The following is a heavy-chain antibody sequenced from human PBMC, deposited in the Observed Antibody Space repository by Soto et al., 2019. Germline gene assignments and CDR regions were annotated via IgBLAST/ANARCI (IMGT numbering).Heavy chain of an antibody. J-gene: IGHJ6*02. V-gene: IGHV1-69*12. Sequence: QVQLVQSGAEVKKPGSSVKVSCKASGGTFSSYAISWVRQAPGQGLEWMGGIIPIFGTANYAQKFQGRVTITADESRSTAYMELISLSAEDTAVYYWARPNPEYRSGSDYYYGMDVWGQGTTVTVSS. D-gene: IGHD6-19*01. CDR2: IIPIFGTA. CDR1: GGTFSSYA. CDR3: ARPNPEYRSGSDYYYGMDV.